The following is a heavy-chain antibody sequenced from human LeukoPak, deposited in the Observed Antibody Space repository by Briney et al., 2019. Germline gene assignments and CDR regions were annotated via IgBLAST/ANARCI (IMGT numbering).Heavy chain of an antibody. CDR1: GFTFSDYY. D-gene: IGHD3-10*01. CDR2: ISSSGSTI. CDR3: AKEPHYYGSGGRDYYFDY. J-gene: IGHJ4*02. Sequence: TGGSLRLSCAAPGFTFSDYYMSWIRQAPGKGLEWVSYISSSGSTIYYADSVKGRFTISRDNAKNSLYLQMNSLRAEDTAVYYCAKEPHYYGSGGRDYYFDYWGQGTLVTVSS. V-gene: IGHV3-11*01.